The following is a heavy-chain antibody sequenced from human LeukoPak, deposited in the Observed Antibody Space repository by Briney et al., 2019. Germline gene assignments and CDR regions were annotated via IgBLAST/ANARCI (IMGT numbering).Heavy chain of an antibody. D-gene: IGHD6-6*01. Sequence: GGSLRLSCAASGFTFSSYWMHWVRQAPGKGLVWVSRINSDGSSTSYADSVKGRFTISRDNAKNTLYLQMNSLRAEDTAVYYCARAEHEYSSSSRPYNWFDPWGQGTLVTVSS. CDR3: ARAEHEYSSSSRPYNWFDP. CDR2: INSDGSST. J-gene: IGHJ5*02. V-gene: IGHV3-74*01. CDR1: GFTFSSYW.